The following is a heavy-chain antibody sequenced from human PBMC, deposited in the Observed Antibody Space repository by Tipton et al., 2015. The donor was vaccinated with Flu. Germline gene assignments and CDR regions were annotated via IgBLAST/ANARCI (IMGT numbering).Heavy chain of an antibody. J-gene: IGHJ3*02. Sequence: SLRLSCAASGFTFSSYGMHWVRQAPGKGLEWVAYIWFDGTNKYYADSVKGRFTISRDNSKNTLDLRMNSLRVDDTAVYFCASGETAFDAFDIWGQGTMVTVSS. CDR2: IWFDGTNK. CDR1: GFTFSSYG. CDR3: ASGETAFDAFDI. V-gene: IGHV3-33*01. D-gene: IGHD1-1*01.